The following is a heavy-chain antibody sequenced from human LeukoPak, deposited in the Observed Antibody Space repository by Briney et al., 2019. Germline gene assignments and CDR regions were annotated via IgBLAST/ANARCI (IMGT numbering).Heavy chain of an antibody. CDR3: ARVRASENAFDI. J-gene: IGHJ3*02. Sequence: ASVKVSCKASAYTFTSYGITWVRQAPGQGLEWMGWINAYGDNTNYAQELQGRVTMTTDTSTSTAYLELRSLRSDDTAVSYCARVRASENAFDIWGQGTMVTVSS. CDR2: INAYGDNT. V-gene: IGHV1-18*01. CDR1: AYTFTSYG.